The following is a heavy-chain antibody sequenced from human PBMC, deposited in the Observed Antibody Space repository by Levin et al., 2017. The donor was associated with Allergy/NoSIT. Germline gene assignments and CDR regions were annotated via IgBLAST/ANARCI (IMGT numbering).Heavy chain of an antibody. CDR2: IRSNIHTGTT. D-gene: IGHD6-13*01. V-gene: IGHV3-49*03. CDR3: TRVLVAAGPRLDY. J-gene: IGHJ4*02. CDR1: GFPFGDYA. Sequence: SCTVSGFPFGDYAMSWFRQAPGKGLEWISYIRSNIHTGTTEYAASVKGRFTISRDDSKSIVYLQMNSLKTEDTAIYYCTRVLVAAGPRLDYWGQGTLVTVSS.